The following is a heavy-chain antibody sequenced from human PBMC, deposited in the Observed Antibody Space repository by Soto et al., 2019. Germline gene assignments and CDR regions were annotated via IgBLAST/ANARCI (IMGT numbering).Heavy chain of an antibody. CDR3: ARGVDFEGFSPYGMDV. D-gene: IGHD3-3*01. CDR1: GGSINTGDYY. V-gene: IGHV4-30-4*01. Sequence: SETLSLTCTVSGGSINTGDYYWTWIRQPRGKGLEWIGYIYYSGTTYYNPSLKSRVSLSLDTSKNHFSLRLTSVTAADTAVYYCARGVDFEGFSPYGMDVSGQGPTVTVSS. CDR2: IYYSGTT. J-gene: IGHJ6*02.